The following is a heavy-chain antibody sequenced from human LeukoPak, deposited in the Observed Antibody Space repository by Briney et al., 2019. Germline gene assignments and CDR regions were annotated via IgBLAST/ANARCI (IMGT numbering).Heavy chain of an antibody. D-gene: IGHD6-13*01. Sequence: SETLSLTCAVYGGSFSGYYWSWIRQPPGKGLEWFGEINHSGSTNYNPSLKSRVTISVDTSKNQFSLKLSSVTAADTAVYYCARGLSSWHDYYFDYWGQGTLVTVSS. CDR2: INHSGST. J-gene: IGHJ4*02. CDR1: GGSFSGYY. CDR3: ARGLSSWHDYYFDY. V-gene: IGHV4-34*01.